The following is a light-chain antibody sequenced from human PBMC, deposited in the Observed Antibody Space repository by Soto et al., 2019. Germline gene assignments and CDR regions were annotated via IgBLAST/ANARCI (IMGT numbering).Light chain of an antibody. CDR2: DAS. Sequence: EIVMTQSPGTLSVSPGERVTLSCRASQSVSSKLVWYQRKPGQTPRLLIYDASTRATDMPGRFSGSGSGTEFTLTISSLQSEDFGVYYCQHYGQTFGPGTKVDIK. CDR1: QSVSSK. V-gene: IGKV3-15*01. J-gene: IGKJ1*01. CDR3: QHYGQT.